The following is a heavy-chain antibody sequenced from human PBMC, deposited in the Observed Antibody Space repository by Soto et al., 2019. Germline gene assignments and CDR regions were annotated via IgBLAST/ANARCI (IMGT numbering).Heavy chain of an antibody. Sequence: QVQLQESGPGLVKPSQTLSLTCTVSGGSISSDYSCWSWIRQPPGEGLEWIGHIFDSGTTYTNPSLGSQVAISLDTSKNHFSLTVSSVTAADTAVYYCARGPSGDKVHYWGQGALVIVSS. V-gene: IGHV4-30-4*01. CDR2: IFDSGTT. CDR1: GGSISSDYSC. J-gene: IGHJ4*02. CDR3: ARGPSGDKVHY. D-gene: IGHD7-27*01.